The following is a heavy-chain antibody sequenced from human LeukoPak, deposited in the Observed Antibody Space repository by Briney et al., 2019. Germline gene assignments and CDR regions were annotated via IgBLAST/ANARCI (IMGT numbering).Heavy chain of an antibody. CDR2: INPNSGGT. CDR1: GYTFTGYY. D-gene: IGHD6-19*01. CDR3: ARGLGKPVDYYYGMDV. Sequence: GASVKVSCKASGYTFTGYYMHCVRQAPGRGLEWMGWINPNSGGTNYAQKFQGRVTMTRDTSISTAYMELSRLRSDDTAVYYCARGLGKPVDYYYGMDVWGQGTTVTVSS. V-gene: IGHV1-2*02. J-gene: IGHJ6*02.